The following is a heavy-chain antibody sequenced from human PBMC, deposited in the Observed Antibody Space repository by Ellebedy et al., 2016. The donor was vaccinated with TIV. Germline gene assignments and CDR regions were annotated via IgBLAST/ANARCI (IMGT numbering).Heavy chain of an antibody. V-gene: IGHV3-23*01. CDR1: GFSFSSYA. CDR2: ISGSGGRT. D-gene: IGHD5-12*01. CDR3: AKDPRGYGGS. J-gene: IGHJ4*02. Sequence: PGGSLRLSCVASGFSFSSYAMSRVRQAPGKGLEWVSGISGSGGRTYYADSVKGRFTISRDNFKNALYLQVNSLRAGDTAVYYCAKDPRGYGGSWGQGTLVTVSS.